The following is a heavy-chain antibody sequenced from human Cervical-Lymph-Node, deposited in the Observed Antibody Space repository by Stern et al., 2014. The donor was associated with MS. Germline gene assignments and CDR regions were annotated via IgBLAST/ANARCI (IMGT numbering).Heavy chain of an antibody. CDR1: GFNFDDFA. D-gene: IGHD6-13*01. J-gene: IGHJ2*01. Sequence: DVQLVESGGGLVQPGRSLRLSCAASGFNFDDFAMHWVRQAPGKGLEWVSGISWNSGDIDYADSVKGRFTISRDNPKNALFLQMNSLRPEDTAFYYCVKDVGAAGSYWHFDLWGRGTLVTVSS. V-gene: IGHV3-9*01. CDR2: ISWNSGDI. CDR3: VKDVGAAGSYWHFDL.